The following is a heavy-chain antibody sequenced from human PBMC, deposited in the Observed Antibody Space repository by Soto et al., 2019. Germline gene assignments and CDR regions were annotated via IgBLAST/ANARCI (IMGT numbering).Heavy chain of an antibody. J-gene: IGHJ4*02. V-gene: IGHV3-15*01. CDR3: TTGWSSKDY. D-gene: IGHD3-3*01. CDR1: GFIFSNAW. Sequence: VPLVESGGGLVKPGGSLRLSCAASGFIFSNAWMRWVRHAPGKGLEWVGRIKSKADGGTTNYAATVKGRFNIARDGSKNTLYIQMNGLKTEDTAVYYCTTGWSSKDYWGQGTLVTVSS. CDR2: IKSKADGGTT.